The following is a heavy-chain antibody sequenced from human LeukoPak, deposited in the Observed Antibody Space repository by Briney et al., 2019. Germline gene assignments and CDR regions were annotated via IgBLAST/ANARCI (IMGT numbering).Heavy chain of an antibody. Sequence: SGGSLRLSCAPSGFTFIDYAMSWVRQAPGKGLEWVSGISGSGGSTYYADSVKGRFTISRDNSKNTMYLQMDSLRAEDTAVYYCAKMGWIAYDYTNYWGQGTLVTVSS. CDR1: GFTFIDYA. V-gene: IGHV3-23*01. CDR3: AKMGWIAYDYTNY. J-gene: IGHJ4*02. CDR2: ISGSGGST. D-gene: IGHD5-12*01.